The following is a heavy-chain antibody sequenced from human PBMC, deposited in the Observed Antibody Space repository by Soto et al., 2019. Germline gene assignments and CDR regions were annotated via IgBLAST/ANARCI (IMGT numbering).Heavy chain of an antibody. Sequence: SETLSLTCTVSGGSISSSSYYWGWIRQPPGKGLEWIGSIYYSGSTYYNPSLKSRATISVDTSKNQFSLKLSSVTAADTAVYYCARHYKGGSSWYSLYYYYGMDVWGQGTTVTVSS. V-gene: IGHV4-39*01. CDR1: GGSISSSSYY. CDR3: ARHYKGGSSWYSLYYYYGMDV. D-gene: IGHD6-13*01. CDR2: IYYSGST. J-gene: IGHJ6*02.